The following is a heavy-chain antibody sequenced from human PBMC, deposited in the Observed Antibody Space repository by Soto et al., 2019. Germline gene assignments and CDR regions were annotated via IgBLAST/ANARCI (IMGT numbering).Heavy chain of an antibody. CDR1: GASISDNW. V-gene: IGHV4-4*02. D-gene: IGHD3-16*01. CDR3: ARNLGGPRTRGFDY. Sequence: SETLSLTCAVSGASISDNWWSWVRQPPGKGLEWIGEIYHSGTTTYNPSLKSRVIISVDKSASQLSLTLNSVTAADTAIYYCARNLGGPRTRGFDYWGQGTPVTVSS. CDR2: IYHSGTT. J-gene: IGHJ4*02.